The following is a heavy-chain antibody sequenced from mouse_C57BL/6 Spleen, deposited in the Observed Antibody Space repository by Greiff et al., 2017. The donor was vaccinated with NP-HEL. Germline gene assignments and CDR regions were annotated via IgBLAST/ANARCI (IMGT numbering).Heavy chain of an antibody. D-gene: IGHD2-9*01. J-gene: IGHJ4*01. CDR2: IYPRDGST. Sequence: VHLVESGPELVKPGASVKLSCKASGYTFTSYDINWVKQRPGQGLEWIGWIYPRDGSTKYNEKFKGKATLTVDTSSSTAYMELHSLTSEDSAVYFCARPTMVTTGYAMDYWGQGTSVTVSS. CDR3: ARPTMVTTGYAMDY. CDR1: GYTFTSYD. V-gene: IGHV1-85*01.